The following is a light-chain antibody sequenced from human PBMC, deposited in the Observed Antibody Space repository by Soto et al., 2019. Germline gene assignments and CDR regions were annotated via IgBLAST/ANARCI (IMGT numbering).Light chain of an antibody. V-gene: IGKV3-15*01. CDR3: QKNETCLRLT. Sequence: EIVMTQSPATLSVSPGERVTLSCRASQSVSRFLAWYQQRPGQAPRLLIYDTSTRATGVPARFSGSGSGTDFSLPTSSLRFEVFPVYYGQKNETCLRLTFAQGT. CDR2: DTS. CDR1: QSVSRF. J-gene: IGKJ2*01.